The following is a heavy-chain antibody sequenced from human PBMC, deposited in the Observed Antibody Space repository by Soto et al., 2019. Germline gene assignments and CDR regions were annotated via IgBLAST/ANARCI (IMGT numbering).Heavy chain of an antibody. CDR1: GYSFTSYW. CDR2: IYPGDSDT. Sequence: GESLKISCKGSGYSFTSYWIGWVRQMPGKGLEWMGIIYPGDSDTRYSPSFQGQVTISADKSISTAYLQWSSLKASDTAMYYCARVGDIVLVPATPNWFDPWGQGTLVTVSS. CDR3: ARVGDIVLVPATPNWFDP. D-gene: IGHD2-2*01. V-gene: IGHV5-51*01. J-gene: IGHJ5*02.